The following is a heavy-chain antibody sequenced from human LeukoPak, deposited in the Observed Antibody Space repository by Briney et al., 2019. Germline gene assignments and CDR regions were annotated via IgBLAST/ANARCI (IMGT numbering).Heavy chain of an antibody. D-gene: IGHD3-3*01. CDR1: GFTFSDYY. Sequence: PRGSLRLSCAASGFTFSDYYMSWIRQAPGKGLEWVSYISSSGSTIYYADSVKGRFTISRDNAKNSLYLQMNSLRAEDTAVYYCARDSRYDFWGGYEYNWFDPWGQGTLVTVSS. CDR3: ARDSRYDFWGGYEYNWFDP. CDR2: ISSSGSTI. J-gene: IGHJ5*02. V-gene: IGHV3-11*04.